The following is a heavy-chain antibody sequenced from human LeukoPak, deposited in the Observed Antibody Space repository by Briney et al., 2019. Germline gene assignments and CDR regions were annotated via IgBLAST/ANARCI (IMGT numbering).Heavy chain of an antibody. D-gene: IGHD3-9*01. Sequence: SETLSLTCTVSRGSPSSTEVYWGGIRQPPGKGLQWIGNIYYTGSTYYNPSLNSRVTMSVDTSQNRLSLKMTSVTAADTAVYYCSRPSKGRYLEYIPDYWGQGTIVTVPS. V-gene: IGHV4-39*01. CDR3: SRPSKGRYLEYIPDY. CDR2: IYYTGST. J-gene: IGHJ4*02. CDR1: RGSPSSTEVY.